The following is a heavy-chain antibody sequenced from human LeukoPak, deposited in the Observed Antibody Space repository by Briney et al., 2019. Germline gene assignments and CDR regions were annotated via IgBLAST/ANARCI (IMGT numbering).Heavy chain of an antibody. CDR1: GYTFTSYG. V-gene: IGHV1-18*01. CDR3: ARDSEGYCSSTSCNAFDI. CDR2: ISAYNGNT. D-gene: IGHD2-2*01. J-gene: IGHJ3*02. Sequence: ASVKVSCKASGYTFTSYGISWVRQAPGQGLEWMGWISAYNGNTNYAQKLQGRVTMTTDTSTSTAYMELRSLRSDDTAVYYCARDSEGYCSSTSCNAFDIWGQGTMVTVSS.